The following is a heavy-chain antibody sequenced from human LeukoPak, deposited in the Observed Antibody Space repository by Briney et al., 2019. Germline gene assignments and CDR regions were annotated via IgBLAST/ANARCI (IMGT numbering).Heavy chain of an antibody. CDR1: GGSTSSDY. CDR2: IYYSGST. Sequence: SETLSLTCTVSGGSTSSDYWSWIRQPPGKGLEWIGYIYYSGSTNYNPSLRSRVTISVDTSKNQFSLRLSSVTAADTAVYYCARERINYFYGMDVWGQGTTVTVSS. CDR3: ARERINYFYGMDV. V-gene: IGHV4-59*01. J-gene: IGHJ6*02. D-gene: IGHD2-15*01.